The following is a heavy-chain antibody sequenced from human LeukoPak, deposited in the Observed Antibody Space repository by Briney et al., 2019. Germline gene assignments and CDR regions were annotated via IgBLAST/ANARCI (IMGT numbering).Heavy chain of an antibody. CDR2: ISGSGGST. D-gene: IGHD3-3*01. Sequence: GGSLRLSCADSGFTFSSYAMSWVRQAPGKGLEWVSAISGSGGSTYYADSVKGRFTISRDNSKNTLYLQMNSLRAEDTAVYYCAKDLYGLGEGYYYYYYMDVWGKGTTVIVSS. J-gene: IGHJ6*03. V-gene: IGHV3-23*01. CDR1: GFTFSSYA. CDR3: AKDLYGLGEGYYYYYYMDV.